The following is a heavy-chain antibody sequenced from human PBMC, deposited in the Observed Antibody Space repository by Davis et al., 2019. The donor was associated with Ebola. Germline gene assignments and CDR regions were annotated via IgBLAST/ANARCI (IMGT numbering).Heavy chain of an antibody. CDR3: VVGAAYNWFDP. Sequence: SETLSLTCTVSGGSISSGGYYWSWIRQHPGKGLEWIGYIYYSGSTYYNPSLKSRVTISVDTSKNQFSLKLTSVTAADTAVYYCVVGAAYNWFDPWGQGTLVTVSS. CDR2: IYYSGST. V-gene: IGHV4-39*01. D-gene: IGHD1-26*01. J-gene: IGHJ5*02. CDR1: GGSISSGGYY.